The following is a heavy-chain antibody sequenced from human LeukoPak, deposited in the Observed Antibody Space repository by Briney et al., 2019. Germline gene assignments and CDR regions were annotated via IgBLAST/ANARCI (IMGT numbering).Heavy chain of an antibody. D-gene: IGHD1-20*01. Sequence: PSETLSLTCTVSGGSVSSYYWSWIRQPPGKGLEWIGYISYSGSTNYNPSLKSRVTISVDTSKNQFSLKLSSVTAADTAVHCCAGITRRGFIDYWGQGTLVTVSS. CDR3: AGITRRGFIDY. CDR1: GGSVSSYY. V-gene: IGHV4-59*02. CDR2: ISYSGST. J-gene: IGHJ4*02.